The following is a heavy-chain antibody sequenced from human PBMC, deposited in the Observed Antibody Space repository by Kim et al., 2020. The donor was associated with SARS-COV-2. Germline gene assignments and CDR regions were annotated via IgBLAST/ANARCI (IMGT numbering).Heavy chain of an antibody. D-gene: IGHD3-10*01. V-gene: IGHV4-59*01. CDR3: ARDKGTYYYGSGISRGMDV. CDR2: IYYSGST. CDR1: GGSISSYY. J-gene: IGHJ6*02. Sequence: SETLSLTCTVSGGSISSYYWSWIRQPPGKGLEWIGYIYYSGSTNYNPSLKSRVTISVDTSKNQFSLKLSSVTAADTAVYYCARDKGTYYYGSGISRGMDVWGQGTTVTVAS.